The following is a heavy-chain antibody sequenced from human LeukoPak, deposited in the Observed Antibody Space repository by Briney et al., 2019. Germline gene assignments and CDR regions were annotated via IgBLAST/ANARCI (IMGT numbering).Heavy chain of an antibody. D-gene: IGHD3-10*01. CDR2: IYSGGST. V-gene: IGHV3-66*01. CDR1: GFTVSSTD. J-gene: IGHJ4*02. Sequence: GGSLRLSCGASGFTVSSTDMSWVRQAPGKGLEWVSVIYSGGSTFYADSVKGRFTISRDNSRSTLYLQMNSLRAEDTSVYYCDRAVQNSERPISWGYYFDFWGEGTLVTVSS. CDR3: DRAVQNSERPISWGYYFDF.